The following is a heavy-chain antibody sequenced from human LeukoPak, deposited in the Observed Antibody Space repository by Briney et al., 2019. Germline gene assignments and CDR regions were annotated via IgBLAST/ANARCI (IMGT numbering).Heavy chain of an antibody. V-gene: IGHV3-53*01. J-gene: IGHJ5*02. CDR1: GIPVAANY. CDR3: ARLRTQVGSTSQEGWFDP. D-gene: IGHD2-2*01. CDR2: LYTGGGT. Sequence: PGGSLRLSCAASGIPVAANYMAWVRQAPGKGLEFVSVLYTGGGTDYLDSVKGRFTISRDNSKNTMYLQMNTLRPEDTAVYFRARLRTQVGSTSQEGWFDPWGQGTLVTVSS.